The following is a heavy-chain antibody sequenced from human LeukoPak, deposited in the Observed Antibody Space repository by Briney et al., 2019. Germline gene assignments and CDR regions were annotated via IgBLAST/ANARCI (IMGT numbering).Heavy chain of an antibody. V-gene: IGHV3-66*04. CDR3: ARLHYDVLTGPFDY. D-gene: IGHD3-9*01. CDR1: GFTFSSYW. J-gene: IGHJ4*02. Sequence: GGSLRLSCEASGFTFSSYWMSWVRQAPGKGLEWVSIIYSGGAIFYADSVKGRFTISRENSKNTLWLQMNSLRAEDTAVYYCARLHYDVLTGPFDYWGQGTLVTVSS. CDR2: IYSGGAI.